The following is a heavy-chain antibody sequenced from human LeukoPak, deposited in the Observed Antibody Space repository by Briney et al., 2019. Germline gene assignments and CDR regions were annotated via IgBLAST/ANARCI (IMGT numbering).Heavy chain of an antibody. J-gene: IGHJ4*02. D-gene: IGHD3-22*01. CDR1: GFRFSDFT. V-gene: IGHV3-23*01. Sequence: GSLRLSCAASGFRFSDFTMTWVRQAPGKGPEWVSAIGGRGGSTYYADSVKGRFTISRDNSKNTLYLQMNSLRAEDTAVYYCAKVDYDSRGYYSSYDYWGQGTLVTVSS. CDR3: AKVDYDSRGYYSSYDY. CDR2: IGGRGGST.